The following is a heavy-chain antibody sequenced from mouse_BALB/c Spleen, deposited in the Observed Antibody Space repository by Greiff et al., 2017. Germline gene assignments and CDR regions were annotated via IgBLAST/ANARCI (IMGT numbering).Heavy chain of an antibody. J-gene: IGHJ3*01. D-gene: IGHD1-2*01. CDR1: GFTFSSYA. CDR2: ISSGGSYT. CDR3: ARAAGFAY. Sequence: EVQLQESGGGLVKPGGSLKLSCAASGFTFSSYAMSWARQSPEKRLEWVAEISSGGSYTYYPDTVTGRFTISRDNAKNTLYLEMSSLRSEDTAMYYCARAAGFAYWGQGTLVTVSA. V-gene: IGHV5-9-4*01.